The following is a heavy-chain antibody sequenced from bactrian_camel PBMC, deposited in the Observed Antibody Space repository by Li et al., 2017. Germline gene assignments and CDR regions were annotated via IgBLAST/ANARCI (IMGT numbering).Heavy chain of an antibody. CDR3: AARAGDICAVYETLYSY. D-gene: IGHD3*01. CDR2: IGSSGSG. Sequence: VQLVESGGGLVQPGGSLRLSCVAAGFTFSNSDMNWFRQAPGKGFEWVSGIGSSGSGYYSNSVKGRFTISKDNAKSTLYLQMNSLKHEDTAIYYCAARAGDICAVYETLYSYWGQGTQVTVS. J-gene: IGHJ4*01. V-gene: IGHV3S40*01. CDR1: GFTFSNSD.